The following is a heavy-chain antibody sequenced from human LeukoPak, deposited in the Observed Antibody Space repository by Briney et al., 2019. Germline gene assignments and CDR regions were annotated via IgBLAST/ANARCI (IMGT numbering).Heavy chain of an antibody. CDR2: INPIFGTA. CDR1: GGTFSSYA. D-gene: IGHD3-3*01. CDR3: ASTPPYDFWSGTASNWFDP. V-gene: IGHV1-69*05. J-gene: IGHJ5*02. Sequence: SVKVSCKASGGTFSSYAISWVRQAPGQGLEWMGGINPIFGTANYAQKFQGRVTITTDESTSTAYMELSSLRSEDTAVYYCASTPPYDFWSGTASNWFDPWGQGTLVTVSS.